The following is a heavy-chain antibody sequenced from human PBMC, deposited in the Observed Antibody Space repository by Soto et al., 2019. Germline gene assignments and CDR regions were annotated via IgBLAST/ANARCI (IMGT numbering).Heavy chain of an antibody. CDR1: GYTFTSYY. D-gene: IGHD3-22*01. Sequence: ASVKVSCKASGYTFTSYYMHWVRQAPGQGLEWMGIINPSGGSTSYAQKFQGRVTMTRDTSTSTVYMELSSLRSEDTAVYYCARGYYYDSSGYYSEYCMDVWGQGTTGTV. CDR3: ARGYYYDSSGYYSEYCMDV. J-gene: IGHJ6*02. V-gene: IGHV1-46*01. CDR2: INPSGGST.